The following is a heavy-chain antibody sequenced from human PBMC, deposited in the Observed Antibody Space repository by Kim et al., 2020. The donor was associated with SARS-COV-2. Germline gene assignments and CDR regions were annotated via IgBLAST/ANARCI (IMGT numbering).Heavy chain of an antibody. CDR2: IYYSGST. CDR3: ARGQGRITMIVVVVGAFVF. CDR1: GGSISSGGYY. Sequence: SETLSLTCTVSGGSISSGGYYWSWIRQHPGKGLEWIGYIYYSGSTYSNPSLKSRVTISVDTTKNQFSLKLSPVTAADTAVYYCARGQGRITMIVVVVGAFVFWGQGTLVTVSS. V-gene: IGHV4-31*03. J-gene: IGHJ4*02. D-gene: IGHD3-22*01.